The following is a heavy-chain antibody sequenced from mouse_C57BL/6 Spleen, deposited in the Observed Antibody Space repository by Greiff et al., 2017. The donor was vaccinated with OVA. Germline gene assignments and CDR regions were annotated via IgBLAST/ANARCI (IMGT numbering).Heavy chain of an antibody. V-gene: IGHV1-69*01. J-gene: IGHJ4*01. CDR1: GYTFTSYW. CDR3: ARHPVVGAMDY. Sequence: QVQLQQSGAELVMPGASVKLSCKASGYTFTSYWMHWVKQRPGQGLEWIGEIDPSDSYTNYNQKFKGKSTLTVDKSSSTAYMQLSSLTSEDSAVYYCARHPVVGAMDYWGQGTSVTVSS. D-gene: IGHD1-1*01. CDR2: IDPSDSYT.